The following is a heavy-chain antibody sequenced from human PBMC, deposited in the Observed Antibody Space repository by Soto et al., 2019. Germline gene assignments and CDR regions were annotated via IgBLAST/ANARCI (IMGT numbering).Heavy chain of an antibody. V-gene: IGHV4-39*02. J-gene: IGHJ4*02. CDR1: GGSISYNSYY. CDR2: IFYTGTT. CDR3: ARLVVVAPVANA. D-gene: IGHD2-2*01. Sequence: PSETLSLTCSVSGGSISYNSYYWGCIRQPPGKGLEWVGGIFYTGTTYYSPSLKDRVTISVDTSKNSFSLNLTSVTAAVTAVYFCARLVVVAPVANAWGQGTLVTVYS.